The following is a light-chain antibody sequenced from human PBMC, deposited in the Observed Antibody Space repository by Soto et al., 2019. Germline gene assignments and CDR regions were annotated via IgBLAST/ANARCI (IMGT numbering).Light chain of an antibody. CDR1: SSNIGSNT. J-gene: IGLJ7*01. CDR3: AAWDDSLNAHAV. CDR2: SNN. V-gene: IGLV1-44*01. Sequence: QSVLTQPPSASGTPGQRVTISCSGSSSNIGSNTVNWYQQLPGTAPKLLIYSNNQRPSGVPDRFSGSKSGTSASLAISGLQSEDEADYDCAAWDDSLNAHAVFGGGTQLTVL.